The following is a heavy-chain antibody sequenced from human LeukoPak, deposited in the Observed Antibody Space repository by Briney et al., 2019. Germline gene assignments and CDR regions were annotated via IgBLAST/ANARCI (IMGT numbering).Heavy chain of an antibody. V-gene: IGHV3-21*01. CDR3: ARETGYSYGDPFDY. J-gene: IGHJ4*02. D-gene: IGHD5-18*01. CDR2: ISSSSSYI. Sequence: GGSLRLSCAASGFTFSSYSVNWVRQAPGKGLEWVSSISSSSSYIYYADSVKGRFTISRDNAKNSLYLQMNSLRAEDTAVYYCARETGYSYGDPFDYWGQGTLVTVSS. CDR1: GFTFSSYS.